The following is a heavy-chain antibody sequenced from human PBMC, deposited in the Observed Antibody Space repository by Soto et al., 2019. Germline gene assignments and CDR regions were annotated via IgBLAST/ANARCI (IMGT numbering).Heavy chain of an antibody. J-gene: IGHJ6*03. Sequence: QVYLVESGGGVVQPGRSLRLSCAASEFTFSGYGMHRVRQAPGKGLEWVALISYDGSHKNYADSVKGRFTISRDNSKNTLFLQMNSLKPEDTAVYYCAKDPNTAKYYYHDMDVWGKGTTVTVSS. CDR2: ISYDGSHK. V-gene: IGHV3-30*18. D-gene: IGHD2-8*01. CDR1: EFTFSGYG. CDR3: AKDPNTAKYYYHDMDV.